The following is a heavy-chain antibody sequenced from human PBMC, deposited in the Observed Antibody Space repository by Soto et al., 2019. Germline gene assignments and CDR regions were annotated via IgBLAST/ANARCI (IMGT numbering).Heavy chain of an antibody. CDR3: ARGVRSYYYMDV. D-gene: IGHD6-6*01. J-gene: IGHJ6*03. Sequence: GASVKVSCKASGYTFSSYDINWVRQATGQGLEWMGWMNPKSDNTGYAQKFQGRVTMTWNISISTAYMELSGLRSEDSAVYYCARGVRSYYYMDVWGKGSTVTVSS. CDR1: GYTFSSYD. V-gene: IGHV1-8*01. CDR2: MNPKSDNT.